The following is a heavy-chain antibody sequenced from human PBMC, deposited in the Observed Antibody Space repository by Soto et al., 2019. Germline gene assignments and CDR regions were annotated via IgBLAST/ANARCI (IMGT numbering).Heavy chain of an antibody. V-gene: IGHV4-34*01. CDR3: ARGSPRGYYYYYGMDV. D-gene: IGHD3-10*01. Sequence: QVQLQQWGAGLLKPSETLSLTCAVYGGSFSGYYWSWIRQPPGKGLEWIGEINHSGSTNYNPSLKSRVTISVDTSKNQFSLKLSSVTAADTAVYYCARGSPRGYYYYYGMDVWAKGPRSPSP. CDR1: GGSFSGYY. CDR2: INHSGST. J-gene: IGHJ6*02.